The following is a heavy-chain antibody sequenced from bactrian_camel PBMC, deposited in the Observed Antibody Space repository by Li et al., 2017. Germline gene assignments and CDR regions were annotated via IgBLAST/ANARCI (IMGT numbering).Heavy chain of an antibody. Sequence: HVQLVESGGGSVQAGGSLRLSCAASGYTYRSYCMGWFRQAPGKEREGVAAIDSDGTTSYADSVKGRFTISRDNDKDTVYLQLNTVKIDDTAVYFCTKARYGGRGYHYWGQGTQVTVS. J-gene: IGHJ4*01. CDR2: IDSDGTT. D-gene: IGHD2*01. CDR1: GYTYRSYC. V-gene: IGHV3S53*01. CDR3: TKARYGGRGYHY.